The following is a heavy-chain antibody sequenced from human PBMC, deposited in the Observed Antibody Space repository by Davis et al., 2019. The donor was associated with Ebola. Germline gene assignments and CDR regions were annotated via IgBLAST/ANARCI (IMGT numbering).Heavy chain of an antibody. J-gene: IGHJ3*02. CDR1: GFTFSSYA. CDR3: AKEITYYDILTDGSLGDAFDI. Sequence: PAGSLRLSCAASGFTFSSYAMSWVRQAPGTGLEWVSAISGSGGSTYYDDSVKGRFTISRDNSKNTLYLQMNSLRAEDTAVYYCAKEITYYDILTDGSLGDAFDIWGQGTMVTVSS. CDR2: ISGSGGST. V-gene: IGHV3-23*01. D-gene: IGHD3-9*01.